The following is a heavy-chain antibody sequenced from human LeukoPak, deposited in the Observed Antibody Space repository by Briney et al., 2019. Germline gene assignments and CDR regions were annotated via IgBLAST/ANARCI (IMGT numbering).Heavy chain of an antibody. V-gene: IGHV3-33*06. J-gene: IGHJ5*02. Sequence: PGGSLRLSCAASEFTFSSYGMHWVRQAPGKGLEWVAVIWYDGSNKYYADSVKGRFTISRDNSRNTLYLQMNSLRAEDTAVYYCAKEGELMTYNWFDPWGQGTLVTVSS. CDR2: IWYDGSNK. CDR3: AKEGELMTYNWFDP. CDR1: EFTFSSYG. D-gene: IGHD3-16*01.